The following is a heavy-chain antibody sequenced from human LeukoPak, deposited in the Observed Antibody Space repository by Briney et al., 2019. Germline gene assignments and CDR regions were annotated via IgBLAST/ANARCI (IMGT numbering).Heavy chain of an antibody. V-gene: IGHV3-21*01. CDR1: GFTFSSYS. D-gene: IGHD1-26*01. J-gene: IGHJ4*02. CDR2: ISSSSSYI. Sequence: GGSLRLSCAASGFTFSSYSMNWVRQAPGKGLEWVSSISSSSSYIYYADSVKGRFTISRDNAKNSLYLQMNSLRAEDTAVYYCARGRWELRAWDYWGQGTLVTASS. CDR3: ARGRWELRAWDY.